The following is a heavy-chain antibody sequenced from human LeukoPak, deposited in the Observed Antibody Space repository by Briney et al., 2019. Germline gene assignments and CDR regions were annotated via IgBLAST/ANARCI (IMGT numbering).Heavy chain of an antibody. J-gene: IGHJ4*02. V-gene: IGHV4-59*12. CDR1: GGSISRYY. Sequence: PSETLSLTCTVSGGSISRYYWSWIRQPPGKGLEWIGYIYYSGSTNYNPSLKSRVTISVDTSKNQFSLKLSSVTAADTAVYYCARGHMITFGGVIVIRNYFDYWGQGTLVTVSS. CDR2: IYYSGST. D-gene: IGHD3-16*02. CDR3: ARGHMITFGGVIVIRNYFDY.